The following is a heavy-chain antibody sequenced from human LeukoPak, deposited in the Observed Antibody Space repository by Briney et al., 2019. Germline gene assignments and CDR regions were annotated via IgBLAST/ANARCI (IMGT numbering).Heavy chain of an antibody. D-gene: IGHD1-26*01. Sequence: PGGSLRLSCAGSGFTFRSYWMSRVRQAPGKGLEWVANIKQDGSARYYVDSVKGRFTISRDNAENSVSLQMNSLRAEDTAVYFCARALVEVPGGDYWGQGTLVTVSS. CDR1: GFTFRSYW. CDR3: ARALVEVPGGDY. V-gene: IGHV3-7*01. J-gene: IGHJ4*02. CDR2: IKQDGSAR.